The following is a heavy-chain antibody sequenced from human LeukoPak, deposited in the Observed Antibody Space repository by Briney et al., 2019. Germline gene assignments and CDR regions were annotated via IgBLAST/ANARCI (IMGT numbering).Heavy chain of an antibody. D-gene: IGHD3-3*01. CDR1: GYTFTGYY. V-gene: IGHV1-2*02. CDR3: ARLSDFWSGYYTGDY. J-gene: IGHJ4*02. CDR2: INPNSGGT. Sequence: ASVKVSCKASGYTFTGYYMHWVRQAPGQGLEWMGWINPNSGGTNYAQKFQGRVTMTRDTSISTAYMELSRLRSDDTAVYYCARLSDFWSGYYTGDYWGQGTLVTVSS.